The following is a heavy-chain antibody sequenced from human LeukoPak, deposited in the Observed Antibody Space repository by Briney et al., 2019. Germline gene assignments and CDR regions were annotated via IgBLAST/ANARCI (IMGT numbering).Heavy chain of an antibody. D-gene: IGHD6-25*01. J-gene: IGHJ5*02. V-gene: IGHV3-74*01. CDR3: TRGHRSGWHNWFAT. CDR2: INGDESTT. CDR1: GFTFSSYW. Sequence: GGSLRLSCAASGFTFSSYWMHWVRQVPGRGLVWVSLINGDESTTDYADSVKGRFTISRDNAKNTLHLHMNSLRGDDTGVYYCTRGHRSGWHNWFATWGQGTLVTVSS.